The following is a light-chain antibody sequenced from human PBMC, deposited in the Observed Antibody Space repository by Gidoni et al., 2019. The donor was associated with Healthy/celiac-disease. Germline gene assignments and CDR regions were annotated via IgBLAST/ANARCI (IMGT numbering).Light chain of an antibody. J-gene: IGLJ2*01. CDR1: SSDVGGYNY. V-gene: IGLV2-14*03. CDR3: SSYTSSSTPYVV. CDR2: DVS. Sequence: QSALTQPASVSGSPGQSTTISCTGTSSDVGGYNYVSWYQQHTGKAPKLMIYDVSNRPSGVSNRFSGSKSGNTASLTISGLQAEDEADYYCSSYTSSSTPYVVFGGGTKLTVL.